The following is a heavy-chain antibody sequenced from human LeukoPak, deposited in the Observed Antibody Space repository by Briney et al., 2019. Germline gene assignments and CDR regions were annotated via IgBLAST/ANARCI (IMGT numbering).Heavy chain of an antibody. CDR3: ARDLELELTVGNAFDI. Sequence: SETLSLTCAVYGGSFSDYYRSWIRQPPGKGLEWIGSIYYSGSTYYNPSLKSRVTISVDTSKNQFSLKLSSVTAADTAVYYCARDLELELTVGNAFDIWGQGTMVTVSS. V-gene: IGHV4-34*01. CDR1: GGSFSDYY. D-gene: IGHD1-7*01. CDR2: IYYSGST. J-gene: IGHJ3*02.